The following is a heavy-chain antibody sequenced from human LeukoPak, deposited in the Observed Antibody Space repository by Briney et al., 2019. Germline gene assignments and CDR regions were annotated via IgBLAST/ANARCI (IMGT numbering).Heavy chain of an antibody. CDR2: IYYSGST. Sequence: SETLSLTCTVSGGSISSYYWSWIRQPPGKRLEWIGYIYYSGSTNYNPSLKSRVTISVDTSKNQFSLKLSSVTAAGTAVYYCARLVGYCSSTSCQFDPWGQGTLVTVSS. CDR3: ARLVGYCSSTSCQFDP. V-gene: IGHV4-59*08. J-gene: IGHJ5*02. D-gene: IGHD2-2*01. CDR1: GGSISSYY.